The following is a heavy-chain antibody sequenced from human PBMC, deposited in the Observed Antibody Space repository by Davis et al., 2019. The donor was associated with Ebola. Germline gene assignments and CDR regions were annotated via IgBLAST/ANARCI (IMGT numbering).Heavy chain of an antibody. CDR3: ASGGYNWVYRDRLDY. V-gene: IGHV3-7*01. D-gene: IGHD1-20*01. CDR2: LKQDGGEK. Sequence: PGGSLRLSCTASGFTFSDYWMSWVRQAPGKGLEWVANLKQDGGEKYYVDSLKGRFTISRDNAKNSLYLQLNSLRAEDTAVYYCASGGYNWVYRDRLDYWGQGTLVTVSS. J-gene: IGHJ4*02. CDR1: GFTFSDYW.